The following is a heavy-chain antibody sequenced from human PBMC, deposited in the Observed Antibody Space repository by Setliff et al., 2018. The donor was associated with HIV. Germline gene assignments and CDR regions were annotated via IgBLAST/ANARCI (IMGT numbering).Heavy chain of an antibody. D-gene: IGHD6-19*01. CDR1: GFTVSTYY. Sequence: GVSLRLSGAASGFTVSTYYMSWVRQAPGKGLEWISTIYSGGDTYHADSVKGRVTLSRDNSKNTLYLQMNSLRPEDTALYYCARIDVAVVGDDTFDVWGQGTMVTVSS. V-gene: IGHV3-66*02. CDR2: IYSGGDT. J-gene: IGHJ3*01. CDR3: ARIDVAVVGDDTFDV.